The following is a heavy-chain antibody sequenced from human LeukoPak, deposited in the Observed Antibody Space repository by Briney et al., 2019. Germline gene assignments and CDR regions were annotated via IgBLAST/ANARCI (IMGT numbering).Heavy chain of an antibody. CDR1: GFTFSSSA. CDR2: ISNNGGYT. J-gene: IGHJ4*02. Sequence: GGSLRLSCAASGFTFSSSAMSWVRQAPGEGLEWVSTISNNGGYTYYADSVQGRFTISRDNSKSTLCLQMNSLRAEDTAVYYCAKQLGYCSDGSCYFPYWGQGTLVTVSS. V-gene: IGHV3-23*01. D-gene: IGHD2-15*01. CDR3: AKQLGYCSDGSCYFPY.